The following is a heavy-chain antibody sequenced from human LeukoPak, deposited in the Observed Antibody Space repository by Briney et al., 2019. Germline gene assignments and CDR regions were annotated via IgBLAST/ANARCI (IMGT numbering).Heavy chain of an antibody. J-gene: IGHJ4*02. D-gene: IGHD3-9*01. CDR3: ARDRLLRYFDWFTDY. CDR2: IYTSGST. CDR1: GGSISSYY. V-gene: IGHV4-4*07. Sequence: SETLSLTCTVSGGSISSYYWSWIRQPAGKGLEWIGRIYTSGSTNYNPSLKSRVTMSVDTSQNKFSMKLSSVTAADTAVYYCARDRLLRYFDWFTDYWGQGTLVTVSS.